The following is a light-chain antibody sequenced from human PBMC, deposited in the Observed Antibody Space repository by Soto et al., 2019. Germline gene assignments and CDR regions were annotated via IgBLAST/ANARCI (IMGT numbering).Light chain of an antibody. V-gene: IGKV1-5*01. J-gene: IGKJ1*01. Sequence: DIQMTQSPSTLSASVGDRVTITCRASQSISSWLAWYQQKPGKAPKLPIYDASNLESGVPSRFSGGGSGTEFSLTISSLQPDDFATYYCQQYNYFWAFGQGTRVEIK. CDR2: DAS. CDR3: QQYNYFWA. CDR1: QSISSW.